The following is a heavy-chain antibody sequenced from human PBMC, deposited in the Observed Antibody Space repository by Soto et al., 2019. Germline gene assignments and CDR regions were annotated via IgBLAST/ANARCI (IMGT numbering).Heavy chain of an antibody. CDR2: IIPIFGTA. J-gene: IGHJ6*02. Sequence: SVKVSCKASGCTFSSYALSWVRQAPGQGLEWMGGIIPIFGTANYAQKFQGRVTITADESTSTAYMELSSLRSEDTAVYYCARDLAALPYYYYYYGMDVWGQGTTVTVSS. CDR1: GCTFSSYA. V-gene: IGHV1-69*13. CDR3: ARDLAALPYYYYYYGMDV. D-gene: IGHD6-6*01.